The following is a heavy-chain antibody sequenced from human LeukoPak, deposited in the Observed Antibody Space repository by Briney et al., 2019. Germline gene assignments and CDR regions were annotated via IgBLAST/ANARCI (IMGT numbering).Heavy chain of an antibody. CDR3: ARDPDFWSGYYDFDY. CDR1: GYTFTGYY. Sequence: ASVKVSCKASGYTFTGYYTHWVRQAPGQGLEWMGWINPNSGGTNYAQKFQGRVTMTRDTSISTAYMELSRLRSDDTAVYYCARDPDFWSGYYDFDYWGQGTLVTVSS. D-gene: IGHD3-3*01. CDR2: INPNSGGT. V-gene: IGHV1-2*02. J-gene: IGHJ4*02.